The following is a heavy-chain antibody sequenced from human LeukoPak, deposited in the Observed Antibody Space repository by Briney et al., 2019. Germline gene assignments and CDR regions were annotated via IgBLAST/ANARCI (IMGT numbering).Heavy chain of an antibody. V-gene: IGHV4-39*07. CDR2: IYYSGST. D-gene: IGHD5-18*01. CDR3: ARGDTAMVNY. Sequence: PSETLSLTCTVSGGSISSSSYYWGWIRQPPGKGLEWIGSIYYSGSTYYNPSLKSRVTISVDTSKNQFSLKLSSVTAADTAVYYCARGDTAMVNYWGQGTLVTVSS. CDR1: GGSISSSSYY. J-gene: IGHJ4*02.